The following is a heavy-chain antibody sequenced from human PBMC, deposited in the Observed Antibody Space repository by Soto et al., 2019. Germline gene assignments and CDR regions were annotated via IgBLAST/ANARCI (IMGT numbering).Heavy chain of an antibody. CDR2: IRNKANSYTT. D-gene: IGHD2-21*01. CDR3: TRRAYCSGDYCPFDH. V-gene: IGHV3-72*01. Sequence: HPGGSLRLSCAASGFTFSDHYMDWVRQAPGKGLEWVGRIRNKANSYTTEYAASVKGRFTVSRDDSRNSLYLQMNSLKTEDTAVYYCTRRAYCSGDYCPFDHWGQGTLVTVSS. CDR1: GFTFSDHY. J-gene: IGHJ4*02.